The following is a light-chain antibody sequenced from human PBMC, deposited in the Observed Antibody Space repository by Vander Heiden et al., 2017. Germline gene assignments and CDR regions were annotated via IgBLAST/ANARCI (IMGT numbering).Light chain of an antibody. Sequence: QSVLTQPPSASGTPEQRVTISCSGSSSNIGNWPVNWYQQLPGTAPKLLIYSNHLRPSGVPDRISGSKSGTSASLAFSGLQSEDEADYYCVAWDDSSNGYVFGSGTTVTVL. CDR2: SNH. CDR3: VAWDDSSNGYV. J-gene: IGLJ1*01. V-gene: IGLV1-44*01. CDR1: SSNIGNWP.